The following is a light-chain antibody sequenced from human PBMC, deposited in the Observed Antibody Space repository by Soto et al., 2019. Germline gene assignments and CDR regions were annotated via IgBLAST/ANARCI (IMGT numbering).Light chain of an antibody. CDR2: RAS. CDR3: QHSYRSPPWT. V-gene: IGKV1-39*01. CDR1: QSISTY. J-gene: IGKJ1*01. Sequence: DLQMNQSPSSLSASVGDRVTISCRASQSISTYLNWYQQKPGTAPKLLIYRASSVKSGVPPRFSGSGSGRDFTLTISTLRPEDIATYICQHSYRSPPWTVDQGTKVEFK.